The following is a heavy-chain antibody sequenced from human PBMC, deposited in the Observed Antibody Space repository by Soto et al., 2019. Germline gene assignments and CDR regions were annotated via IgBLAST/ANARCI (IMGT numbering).Heavy chain of an antibody. Sequence: QVQLQESGPGLVKPSQTLSLTCTVSGGSISSGDYYWSWIRQPPGKGLEWIGYIYYSGSTYYNPSLKSRVTISVDTSKNQFSLKLSSVTAADTAVYYCARAGGWEDQLLPSVGYFQHWGQGTLVTVSS. V-gene: IGHV4-30-4*01. J-gene: IGHJ1*01. CDR2: IYYSGST. CDR3: ARAGGWEDQLLPSVGYFQH. D-gene: IGHD2-2*01. CDR1: GGSISSGDYY.